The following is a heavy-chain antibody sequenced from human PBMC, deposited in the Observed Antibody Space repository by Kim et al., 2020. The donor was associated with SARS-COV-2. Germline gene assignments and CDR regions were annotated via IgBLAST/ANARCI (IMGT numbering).Heavy chain of an antibody. D-gene: IGHD1-26*01. CDR2: ISSSSSYI. J-gene: IGHJ6*03. CDR3: ARVPQPASGQVYYYYYYMDV. CDR1: GFTFSSYS. Sequence: GGSLRLSCAASGFTFSSYSMNWVRQAPGKGLEWVSSISSSSSYIYYADSVKGRFTISRDNAKNSLYLQMNSLRAEDTAVYYCARVPQPASGQVYYYYYYMDVWGKGTTVTVSS. V-gene: IGHV3-21*01.